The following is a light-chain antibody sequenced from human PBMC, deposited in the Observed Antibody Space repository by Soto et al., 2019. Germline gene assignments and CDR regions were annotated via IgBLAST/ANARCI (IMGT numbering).Light chain of an antibody. J-gene: IGKJ4*01. V-gene: IGKV1-39*01. Sequence: DIQMTQSPSSLSASVGDRVTITCRASQSITNFLNWYQQKPGKAPQLLIYAASSLQSGVPARFSGGGSGTEFTLTISSLQPEDFATYYCQQSYSSPLTFGGGTKVEIK. CDR1: QSITNF. CDR2: AAS. CDR3: QQSYSSPLT.